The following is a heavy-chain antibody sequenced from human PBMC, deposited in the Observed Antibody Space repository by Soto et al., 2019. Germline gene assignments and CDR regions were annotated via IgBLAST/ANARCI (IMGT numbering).Heavy chain of an antibody. CDR1: GYTFTSYA. D-gene: IGHD3-10*01. CDR3: ARDRRVRGVIMSWFDP. Sequence: QVQLVQSGAEVKKPGASVKVSCKASGYTFTSYAMHWVRQAPGQRLEWMGWINAGNGNTKYSQKFQGRVTITRDTSTSTAYMELSSLRSEDTAVYYCARDRRVRGVIMSWFDPWGQGTLVNVSS. J-gene: IGHJ5*02. CDR2: INAGNGNT. V-gene: IGHV1-3*01.